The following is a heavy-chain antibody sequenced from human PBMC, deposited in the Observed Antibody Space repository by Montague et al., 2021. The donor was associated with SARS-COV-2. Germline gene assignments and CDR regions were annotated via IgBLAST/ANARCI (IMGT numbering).Heavy chain of an antibody. J-gene: IGHJ4*02. D-gene: IGHD5-12*01. CDR1: GGSFSGYY. V-gene: IGHV4-34*01. CDR2: INHSGST. Sequence: SETLSLTCAVYGGSFSGYYWSWIRQPPGKGLEWIGEINHSGSTNYNPSLKSRVTISVDTSKNQFSLKLSSVTAADTAVYYCAREVGRGYSGYEGEYWGQGTLATVSS. CDR3: AREVGRGYSGYEGEY.